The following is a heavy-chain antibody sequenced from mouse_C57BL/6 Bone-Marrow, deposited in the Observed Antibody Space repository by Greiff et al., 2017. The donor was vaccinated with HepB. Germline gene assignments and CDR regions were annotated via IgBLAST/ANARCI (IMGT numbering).Heavy chain of an antibody. CDR3: ARPRVPRYFDY. CDR1: GYTFTSYG. CDR2: IYPRSGNT. J-gene: IGHJ2*01. V-gene: IGHV1-81*01. Sequence: VQLQQSGAELARPGASVKLSCKASGYTFTSYGISWVKQRTGQGLEWIGEIYPRSGNTYYNEKFKGKATLTADKSSSTAYMELRTLTSEDSAVYFCARPRVPRYFDYWGQGTTLTVSS.